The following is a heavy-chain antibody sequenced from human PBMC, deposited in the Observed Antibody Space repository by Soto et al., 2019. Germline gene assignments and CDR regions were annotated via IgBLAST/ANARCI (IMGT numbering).Heavy chain of an antibody. D-gene: IGHD5-12*01. V-gene: IGHV1-8*01. CDR3: ARGPYSGYGGIYYYYGMDV. CDR1: GYTFTSYD. J-gene: IGHJ6*02. Sequence: QVQLVQSGAEVKKPGASVKVSCKASGYTFTSYDINWVRQATGQGLEWMGWRNPNSGNTGYAQKFQGRVTMTRNTSISTAYMELSSLRSEDTAVYYCARGPYSGYGGIYYYYGMDVWGQGTTVTVSS. CDR2: RNPNSGNT.